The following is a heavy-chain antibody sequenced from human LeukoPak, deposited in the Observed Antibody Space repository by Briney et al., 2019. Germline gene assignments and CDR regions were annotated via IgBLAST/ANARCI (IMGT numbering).Heavy chain of an antibody. CDR3: TRHPAEGDY. CDR2: ISGSSSNT. V-gene: IGHV3-11*03. Sequence: GGSLRLSCAASGFTFSDFYMSWIPQAPGQGLESVSYISGSSSNTNYADSVKGRFTISRDNAKNSLYLQMDSLRAEDTAVYYCTRHPAEGDYWGQGTLVTVSS. D-gene: IGHD2-15*01. CDR1: GFTFSDFY. J-gene: IGHJ4*02.